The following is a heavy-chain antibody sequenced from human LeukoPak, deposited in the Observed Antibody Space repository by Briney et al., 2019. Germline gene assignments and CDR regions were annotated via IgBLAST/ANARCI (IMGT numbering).Heavy chain of an antibody. J-gene: IGHJ6*02. CDR2: INPNSGCT. V-gene: IGHV1-2*02. Sequence: VASVKVSCKASGYTFTGYYMHWVRQAPGQGLEWMGWINPNSGCTNYAQKFQGRVTMTRDTSISTAYMELSRLRSDDTAVYYCARRIVRGGGMDVWGQGTTVTVSS. D-gene: IGHD1-26*01. CDR3: ARRIVRGGGMDV. CDR1: GYTFTGYY.